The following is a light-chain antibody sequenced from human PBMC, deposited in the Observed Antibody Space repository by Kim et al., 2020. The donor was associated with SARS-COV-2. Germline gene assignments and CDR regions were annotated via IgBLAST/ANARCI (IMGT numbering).Light chain of an antibody. CDR2: GAT. Sequence: ASVGDRVTITCRASQSISSYLNWYQQKPGKAPKFLIYGATSLQSGAPSRFTGSGSGTDFTLTISSLQPEDFASYYCQQSYSTPPTFGGGTKVDIK. CDR1: QSISSY. J-gene: IGKJ4*01. CDR3: QQSYSTPPT. V-gene: IGKV1-39*01.